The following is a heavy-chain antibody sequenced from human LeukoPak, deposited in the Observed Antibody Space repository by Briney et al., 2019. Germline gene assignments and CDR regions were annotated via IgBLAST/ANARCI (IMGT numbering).Heavy chain of an antibody. CDR3: ARWGGISPIDY. V-gene: IGHV4-59*01. CDR1: GGSFSGYY. Sequence: SETLSLTCAVYGGSFSGYYWSWIRQPPGKGLEWIGYIYYSGSTSYNPSLKSRVTISLDTSKKQFSLELTSVTAADTAVYYCARWGGISPIDYWAEGILVTVSS. CDR2: IYYSGST. J-gene: IGHJ4*02. D-gene: IGHD1-26*01.